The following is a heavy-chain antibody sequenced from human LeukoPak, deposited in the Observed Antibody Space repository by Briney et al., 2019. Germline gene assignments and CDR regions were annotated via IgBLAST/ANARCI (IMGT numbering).Heavy chain of an antibody. CDR3: ARIDRAVAGTIDY. CDR1: GGSISSYF. Sequence: SETLSLTCTVSGGSISSYFWSWIRQPPGKGLEWIGYIYYSGSTNYNPSLKSRVTMSVDTSKNQLSLKLSSVTAADTAVYYCARIDRAVAGTIDYWGQGTLVTVSS. V-gene: IGHV4-59*08. D-gene: IGHD6-19*01. J-gene: IGHJ4*02. CDR2: IYYSGST.